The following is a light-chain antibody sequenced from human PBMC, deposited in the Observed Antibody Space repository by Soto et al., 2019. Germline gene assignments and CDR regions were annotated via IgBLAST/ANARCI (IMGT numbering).Light chain of an antibody. J-gene: IGKJ5*01. V-gene: IGKV3-11*01. CDR2: DAS. Sequence: EVVLTQSPVTLSLSPGERATLSCRASQSVSSYLAWYQQRPGQAPSLLIYDASNRATGIPARFSGSGSGTDFTLTISSLEPEDFAVYYCQQRSSWPITFGQGTRLE. CDR3: QQRSSWPIT. CDR1: QSVSSY.